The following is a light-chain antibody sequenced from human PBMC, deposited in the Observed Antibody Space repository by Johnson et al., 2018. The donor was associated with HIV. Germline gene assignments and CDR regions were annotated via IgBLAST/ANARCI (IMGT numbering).Light chain of an antibody. V-gene: IGLV1-51*02. CDR2: ENN. CDR1: SSNIGNNY. Sequence: QSVLTQPPSVSAAPGQKVTISCSGSSSNIGNNYVSWYQQLPGTAPKLLIYENNKRPSGIPDRFSGSKSATSATLAITGLQTGDEADYYCGTWDSSLSAGRYVFGTGTKVTVL. J-gene: IGLJ1*01. CDR3: GTWDSSLSAGRYV.